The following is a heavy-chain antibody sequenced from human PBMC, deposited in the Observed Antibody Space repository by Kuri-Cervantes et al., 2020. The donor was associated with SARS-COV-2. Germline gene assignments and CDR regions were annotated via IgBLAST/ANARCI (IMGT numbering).Heavy chain of an antibody. CDR3: ARMGGGGYYYYGMDV. CDR1: GFSLSTSGMC. J-gene: IGHJ6*02. CDR2: IDWDDDK. D-gene: IGHD4-23*01. V-gene: IGHV2-70*01. Sequence: SGPTLVKPTQTLTLTCTFSGFSLSTSGMCVSWIRQPPGKALEWLALIDWDDDKYYSTSLKTRLTISKDTSKNQVVLTMTKMDPVDTATYYCARMGGGGYYYYGMDVWGQGTTVTVSS.